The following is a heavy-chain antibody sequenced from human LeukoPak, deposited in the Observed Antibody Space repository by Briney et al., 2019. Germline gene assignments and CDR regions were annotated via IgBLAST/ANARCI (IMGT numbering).Heavy chain of an antibody. V-gene: IGHV3-48*03. CDR2: ISSSGSTI. CDR1: RFNFSSYQ. CDR3: ARDSIAILDY. D-gene: IGHD6-6*01. J-gene: IGHJ4*02. Sequence: GGSLLLSCAASRFNFSSYQMNSVRHAPGNGLEWVSYISSSGSTIYYADSVKGRFTISRDNAKTSLYLQMNSLRAEDTAVYYCARDSIAILDYWGQGTLVTVSS.